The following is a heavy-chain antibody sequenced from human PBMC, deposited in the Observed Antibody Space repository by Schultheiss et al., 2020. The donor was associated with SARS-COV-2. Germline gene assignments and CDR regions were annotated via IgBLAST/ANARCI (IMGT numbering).Heavy chain of an antibody. J-gene: IGHJ4*02. CDR2: IYYTGSS. CDR3: ARGEPNIVVVPAPFDY. D-gene: IGHD2-2*01. CDR1: GGSISSGDYY. V-gene: IGHV4-61*03. Sequence: SETLSLTCTVSGGSISSGDYYWSWIRQPPGKGLEWIGYIYYTGSSDYNPSLRSRVTISLDTSQNRVSLILTSVTAADTAVYYCARGEPNIVVVPAPFDYWGQGTLVTVSS.